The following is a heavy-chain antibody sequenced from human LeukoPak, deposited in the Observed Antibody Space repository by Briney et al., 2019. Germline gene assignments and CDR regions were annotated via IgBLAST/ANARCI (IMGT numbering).Heavy chain of an antibody. Sequence: GGSLTLSCVVFGFRFSDYYMSWIRQTPGKGLELISYISGSGDAIYYTDSVKGRFTISRDNAKNSLYLQLDNLSAEDTAFYYCASLYDSTGFCFDYWGQGALVTVS. CDR1: GFRFSDYY. CDR2: ISGSGDAI. CDR3: ASLYDSTGFCFDY. J-gene: IGHJ4*02. D-gene: IGHD3-22*01. V-gene: IGHV3-11*01.